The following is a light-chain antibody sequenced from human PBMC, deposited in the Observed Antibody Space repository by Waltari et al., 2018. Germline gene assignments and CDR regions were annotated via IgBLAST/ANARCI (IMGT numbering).Light chain of an antibody. CDR2: DVS. V-gene: IGLV2-14*03. J-gene: IGLJ1*01. Sequence: QSALPQPPSVPGSPGQSIPVSYTGTTTDVGGYNYAPCYHQHPGKAPKLMIYDVSNRPSGVSNRFSGSKSGNTASLTISGLQAEDEADYYCSSYTSSSTPYVFGTGTKVTVL. CDR1: TTDVGGYNY. CDR3: SSYTSSSTPYV.